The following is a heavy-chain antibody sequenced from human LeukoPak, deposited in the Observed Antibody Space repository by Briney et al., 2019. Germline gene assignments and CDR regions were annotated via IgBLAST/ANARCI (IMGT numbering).Heavy chain of an antibody. CDR1: GYTFTTYG. J-gene: IGHJ5*02. Sequence: ASVKVSCEASGYTFTTYGIGWVRQAPGQGLEWMGWISGYNGNTNYAQKFQGRVTMTTDTSTSTAYMELWSLRSDDTAVYYCARTSHESVLYWSDPWGQGTLVNVSS. D-gene: IGHD3-16*01. CDR2: ISGYNGNT. V-gene: IGHV1-18*01. CDR3: ARTSHESVLYWSDP.